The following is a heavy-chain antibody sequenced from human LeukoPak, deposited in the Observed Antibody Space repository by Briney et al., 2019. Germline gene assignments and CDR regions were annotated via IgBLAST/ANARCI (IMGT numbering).Heavy chain of an antibody. D-gene: IGHD3-10*01. CDR3: AKGGRGEYFQH. V-gene: IGHV3-21*04. J-gene: IGHJ1*01. Sequence: GGSLRLSCAASGFTFSSYSMNWVRQAPGKGLEWVSSISSSSSYIYYADSVKGRFTISRDNAKNSLYLQMNSLRAEDTALYYCAKGGRGEYFQHWGQGTLATVSS. CDR2: ISSSSSYI. CDR1: GFTFSSYS.